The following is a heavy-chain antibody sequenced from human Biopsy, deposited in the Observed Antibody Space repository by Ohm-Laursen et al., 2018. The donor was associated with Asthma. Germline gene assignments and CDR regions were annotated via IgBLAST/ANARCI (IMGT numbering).Heavy chain of an antibody. Sequence: SDTLSLTCTVSGDSSNSGGYSWTWIRQLPGKGLEWIGYISYTGTTYYNPSLRSRISMTVDTFKIQFSLKLSSVTAADTAIYYCARERMFFYDSSGYGAFDIWGQGTLVIVSS. CDR2: ISYTGTT. D-gene: IGHD3-22*01. J-gene: IGHJ3*02. V-gene: IGHV4-31*03. CDR1: GDSSNSGGYS. CDR3: ARERMFFYDSSGYGAFDI.